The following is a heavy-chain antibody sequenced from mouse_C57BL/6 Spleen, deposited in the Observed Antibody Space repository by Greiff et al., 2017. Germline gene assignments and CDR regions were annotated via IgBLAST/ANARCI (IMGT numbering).Heavy chain of an antibody. J-gene: IGHJ3*01. Sequence: QVQLQPSGAELARPGASVKLSCKASGYTFTSYGISWVKQRTGQGLEWIGEIYPRSGNTYYNEKFKGKATLTVDKSSSTAYRELRSRTSEDSAVDFCASYDYPFAYWGQGTLVTVSA. CDR1: GYTFTSYG. CDR3: ASYDYPFAY. V-gene: IGHV1-81*01. CDR2: IYPRSGNT. D-gene: IGHD2-4*01.